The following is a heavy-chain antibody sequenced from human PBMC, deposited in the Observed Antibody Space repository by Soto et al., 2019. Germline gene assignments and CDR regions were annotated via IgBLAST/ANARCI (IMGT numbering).Heavy chain of an antibody. J-gene: IGHJ5*02. CDR2: IIPIVGTA. D-gene: IGHD3-16*02. CDR1: GGTFSSYA. Sequence: QVQLVQSGAEVKKPGSSVKVSCTASGGTFSSYAISWVRQAPGQGLEWMGGIIPIVGTANYAQKFQGSVTITGDESTSTAYMKLSSLRSEDTAVYYCARDYRARNWFDPWGQGTLVTVSS. V-gene: IGHV1-69*01. CDR3: ARDYRARNWFDP.